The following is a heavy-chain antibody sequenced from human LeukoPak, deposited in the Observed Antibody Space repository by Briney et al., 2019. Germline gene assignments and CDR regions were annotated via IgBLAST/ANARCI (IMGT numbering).Heavy chain of an antibody. J-gene: IGHJ4*02. CDR2: ISGSGGST. Sequence: GGSLRLSCAASGFTFSTYAMSWVRQAPGKGLEWVAGISGSGGSTYYADSVKGRFTISRDNSKNTLYLQMNSLRAEDTAVYYCAKRVDDFWSGYKNPAQRPDYWGQGTLVTVSS. CDR1: GFTFSTYA. CDR3: AKRVDDFWSGYKNPAQRPDY. D-gene: IGHD3-3*01. V-gene: IGHV3-23*01.